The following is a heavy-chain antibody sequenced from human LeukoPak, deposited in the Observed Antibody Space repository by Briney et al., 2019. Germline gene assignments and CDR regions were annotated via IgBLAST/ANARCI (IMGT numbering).Heavy chain of an antibody. J-gene: IGHJ4*02. CDR2: IYNSGST. CDR3: ARGRRWLQLPEY. Sequence: SETLSLTCTVSGGSISSYYWSWIRQPAGKGLEWIGRIYNSGSTNYNPSLKSRVTMSVDTSKNQFSLKLNSVTAADTAVYYCARGRRWLQLPEYWGQGTLVTVSS. CDR1: GGSISSYY. V-gene: IGHV4-4*07. D-gene: IGHD5-24*01.